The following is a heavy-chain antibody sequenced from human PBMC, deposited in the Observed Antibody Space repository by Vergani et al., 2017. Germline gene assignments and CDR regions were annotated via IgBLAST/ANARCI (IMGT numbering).Heavy chain of an antibody. CDR2: IYYSGST. J-gene: IGHJ3*02. V-gene: IGHV4-59*11. Sequence: QLQLQESGPGLVKPSETLSLTCTVSGGSISSHYWSWIRQPPGKGLEWIGYIYYSGSTNYNPSLKSRVTISVDTSKNQFSLKLSSVTAADTAVYYCASYGARGKSGAFDIWGQGTMVTVSS. CDR3: ASYGARGKSGAFDI. D-gene: IGHD3-10*01. CDR1: GGSISSHY.